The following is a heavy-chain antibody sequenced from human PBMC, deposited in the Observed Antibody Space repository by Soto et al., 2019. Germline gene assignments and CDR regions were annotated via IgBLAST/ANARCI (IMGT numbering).Heavy chain of an antibody. D-gene: IGHD4-17*01. V-gene: IGHV1-18*01. J-gene: IGHJ4*02. CDR3: ATIPYGDYELSFDY. CDR2: ISAYNGNT. Sequence: ASVKVSCKASGYTFTSYGISWVRQAPGQGLEWMGWISAYNGNTNYAQKLQGRVTMTTDTSTSTAYMELRSLRSDDTAVYYCATIPYGDYELSFDYWGQGTLVTVPS. CDR1: GYTFTSYG.